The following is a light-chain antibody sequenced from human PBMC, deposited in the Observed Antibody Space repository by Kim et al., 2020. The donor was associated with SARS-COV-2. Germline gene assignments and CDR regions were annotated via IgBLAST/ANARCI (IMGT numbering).Light chain of an antibody. J-gene: IGLJ2*01. V-gene: IGLV3-19*01. CDR1: SLGNND. CDR3: NSRDSSTNQLV. Sequence: AWGQTVRITCQGDSLGNNDASWYQQKPGQAPVVVIYGKSNRLSGIPDRFSGSTSGSTASLIITGAHAEDEADYYCNSRDSSTNQLVFGGGTKLTVL. CDR2: GKS.